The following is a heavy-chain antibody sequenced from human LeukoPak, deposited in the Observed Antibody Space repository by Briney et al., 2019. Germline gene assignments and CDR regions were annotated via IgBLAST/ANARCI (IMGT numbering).Heavy chain of an antibody. J-gene: IGHJ4*02. CDR2: IKSKTDGETT. Sequence: GGSLRLSCAASGFTFSSYWMHWVRQAPGKVLEWLGRIKSKTDGETTDYAAPVKGRFSISRDDSKNTLYLQMNSLKTEDTAVYYCMSHGVEGYWGQGTLVIVSS. CDR1: GFTFSSYW. V-gene: IGHV3-15*01. CDR3: MSHGVEGY. D-gene: IGHD3-3*01.